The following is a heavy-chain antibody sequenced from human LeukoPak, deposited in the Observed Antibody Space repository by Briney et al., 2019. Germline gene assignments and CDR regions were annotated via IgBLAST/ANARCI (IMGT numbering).Heavy chain of an antibody. CDR2: IYYSGST. CDR1: GGSISSYY. V-gene: IGHV4-59*01. J-gene: IGHJ3*02. Sequence: SETLSLTCTVSGGSISSYYWSWIRQPPGKGLEWIGYIYYSGSTNYNPSLKSRVTISVDTSKNQFSLKLSSVTAADTAVYYCARLSEAAAGPDAFDIWGQGTMVTASS. CDR3: ARLSEAAAGPDAFDI. D-gene: IGHD6-13*01.